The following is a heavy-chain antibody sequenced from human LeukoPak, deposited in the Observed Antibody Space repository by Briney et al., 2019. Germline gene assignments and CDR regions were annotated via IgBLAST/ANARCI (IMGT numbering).Heavy chain of an antibody. V-gene: IGHV3-23*01. CDR3: VIMHGYYDGSGYWVQ. Sequence: GGSLRLSCAASGFTFGSYAMSWVRQAPGKGLEWVSFISPNADRTSKADSVEGRFTISRDNPRNTLYLQMNSLRDDDTAVYYCVIMHGYYDGSGYWVQWGQGTLVTVSS. CDR2: ISPNADRT. CDR1: GFTFGSYA. J-gene: IGHJ4*02. D-gene: IGHD3-22*01.